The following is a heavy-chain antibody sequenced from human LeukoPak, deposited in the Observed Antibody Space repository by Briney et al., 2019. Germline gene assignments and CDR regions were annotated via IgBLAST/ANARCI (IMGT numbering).Heavy chain of an antibody. V-gene: IGHV3-30*02. CDR1: GFTFSTYG. CDR3: AKVSGYYFDY. D-gene: IGHD5/OR15-5a*01. J-gene: IGHJ4*02. CDR2: IWYDGSKK. Sequence: GGSLRLSCAASGFTFSTYGMHWVRQAPGKGLEWVAFIWYDGSKKYYADSVKGRLTISRDNSKNTLYLQMNSLRAEDTAVYYCAKVSGYYFDYWGQGTLVTLSS.